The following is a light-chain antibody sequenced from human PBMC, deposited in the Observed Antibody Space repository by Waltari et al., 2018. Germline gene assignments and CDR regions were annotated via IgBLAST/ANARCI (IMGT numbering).Light chain of an antibody. V-gene: IGLV6-57*04. J-gene: IGLJ2*01. CDR3: QSYDGSSVV. CDR2: EDN. Sequence: NFMLTQPHSMSESPGKTVIISCTRSSDSIASFYVQWFQQRPGSAPTTVIFEDNQRPSGVPDRFSGSIYSSSNSASLTISGLKPEDEADYYCQSYDGSSVVFGGGTKLTVL. CDR1: SDSIASFY.